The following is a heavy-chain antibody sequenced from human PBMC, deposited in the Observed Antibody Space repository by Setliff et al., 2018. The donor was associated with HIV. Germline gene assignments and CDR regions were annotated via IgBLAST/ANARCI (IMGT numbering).Heavy chain of an antibody. Sequence: SETLSLTCAVYGGSFSDYYWSWIRQPAGKGLEWIGHIYTSGSTNYNPSLKSRVTISVDTSKNQRSLKLSSVTAADTAVYYCAREIYGGNSRPFDYWGQGTLVTVS. CDR2: IYTSGST. J-gene: IGHJ4*02. CDR1: GGSFSDYY. CDR3: AREIYGGNSRPFDY. D-gene: IGHD4-17*01. V-gene: IGHV4-4*07.